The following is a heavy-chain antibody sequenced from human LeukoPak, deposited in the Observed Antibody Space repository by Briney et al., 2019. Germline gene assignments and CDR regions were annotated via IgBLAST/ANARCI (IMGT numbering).Heavy chain of an antibody. D-gene: IGHD2-8*01. CDR1: GFTFSVAW. Sequence: GGSLRLSCAASGFTFSVAWMSWARQAPGKGLEWVGRIKSKADGGTTDCAAPVKGRFTISRDDSKNTLYLQMNSLKAEDTAVYYCAVNDPRPDHWGQGTWSPSPQ. CDR2: IKSKADGGTT. CDR3: AVNDPRPDH. V-gene: IGHV3-15*01. J-gene: IGHJ4*02.